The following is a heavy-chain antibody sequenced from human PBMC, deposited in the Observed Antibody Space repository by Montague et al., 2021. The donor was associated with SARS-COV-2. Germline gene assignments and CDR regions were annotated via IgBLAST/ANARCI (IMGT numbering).Heavy chain of an antibody. J-gene: IGHJ2*01. D-gene: IGHD6-19*01. V-gene: IGHV4-4*07. CDR3: ARSTFYSSGWWDNWYFDL. CDR1: GGSISSYY. CDR2: FYTTGST. Sequence: SETLSLTCIVSGGSISSYYWSWIRQPAEKGLEWIGRFYTTGSTNXNPSLKSRVTMSVDTSKNQFSLKLSSVTAADTAVYYCARSTFYSSGWWDNWYFDLWGRGTLVTVSS.